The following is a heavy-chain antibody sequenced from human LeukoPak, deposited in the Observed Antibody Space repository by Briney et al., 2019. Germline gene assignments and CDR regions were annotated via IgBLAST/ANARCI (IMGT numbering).Heavy chain of an antibody. J-gene: IGHJ6*03. V-gene: IGHV4-4*07. CDR3: ARDRQWEPSYYYYMDV. D-gene: IGHD1-26*01. CDR2: TYTSGST. CDR1: GGSISSYY. Sequence: SETLSLTCAVSGGSISSYYWSWIRQPAGKGLEWIGRTYTSGSTNYNPSLKSRVTMSVDTSKNQFSLKLSSVTAADTAVYYCARDRQWEPSYYYYMDVWGKGTTVTVSS.